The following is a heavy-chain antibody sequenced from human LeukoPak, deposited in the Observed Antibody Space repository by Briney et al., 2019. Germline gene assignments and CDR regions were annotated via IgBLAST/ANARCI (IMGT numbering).Heavy chain of an antibody. Sequence: GGSLRLSCAASGFTFSSYGMHWVRQAPGKGLEWVAFIRYDGSNKYYADSVKGRFTISRDNSKNTLYLQMNSLRAEDTAVYYCAKVGSSSWGYYYYYYYMDVWGKGTTVTISS. CDR1: GFTFSSYG. D-gene: IGHD6-13*01. J-gene: IGHJ6*03. CDR2: IRYDGSNK. V-gene: IGHV3-30*02. CDR3: AKVGSSSWGYYYYYYYMDV.